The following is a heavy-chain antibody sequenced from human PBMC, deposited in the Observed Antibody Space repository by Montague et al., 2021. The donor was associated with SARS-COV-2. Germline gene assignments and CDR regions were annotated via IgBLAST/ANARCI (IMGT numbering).Heavy chain of an antibody. Sequence: SETLSLTCTVSGGSISSYYWSWIRQPPGEGLEWIGYIYYSGSNNYNPSLRSGVTISVATSKYQFSLKLSSVTAADTAVYYCARVFPRWLQFDPYFDYWGQGTLVTVSS. CDR1: GGSISSYY. J-gene: IGHJ4*02. CDR3: ARVFPRWLQFDPYFDY. CDR2: IYYSGSN. D-gene: IGHD5-24*01. V-gene: IGHV4-59*01.